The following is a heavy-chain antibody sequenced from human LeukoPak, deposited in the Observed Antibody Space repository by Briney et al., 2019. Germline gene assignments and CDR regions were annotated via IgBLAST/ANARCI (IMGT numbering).Heavy chain of an antibody. CDR2: IYYSGST. Sequence: SETLSLTCTVSGGSISSYYWSWIRQPPGKGLEWIGYIYYSGSTNYNPSLKSRVTISVDTSKNQFSLRLSSVTAADTAVYYCARQRYYYDSSGYYAPDAFDIWGQGTMVTVSS. CDR1: GGSISSYY. V-gene: IGHV4-59*01. D-gene: IGHD3-22*01. CDR3: ARQRYYYDSSGYYAPDAFDI. J-gene: IGHJ3*02.